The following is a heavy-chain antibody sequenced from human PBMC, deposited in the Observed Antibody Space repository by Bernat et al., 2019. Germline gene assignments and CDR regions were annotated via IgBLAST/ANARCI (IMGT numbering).Heavy chain of an antibody. CDR3: ARGGDNYDFWSGRTIYYYYYYGMDV. CDR2: IYYSGST. J-gene: IGHJ6*04. Sequence: QVQLQESGPGLVKPSETLSLTCTVSGGSISSYYWSWIRQPPGKGLEWIGYIYYSGSTNYNPSLKSRVTISVDTSKNQFSLKLSTVTAADTAVYYCARGGDNYDFWSGRTIYYYYYYGMDVWGKGTTVTVSS. V-gene: IGHV4-59*01. D-gene: IGHD3-3*01. CDR1: GGSISSYY.